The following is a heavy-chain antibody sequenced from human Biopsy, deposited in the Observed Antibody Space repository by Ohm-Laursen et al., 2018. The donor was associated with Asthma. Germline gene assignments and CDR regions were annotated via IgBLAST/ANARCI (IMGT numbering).Heavy chain of an antibody. V-gene: IGHV3-30*01. D-gene: IGHD1-1*01. CDR3: VRDGTDDAFDI. Sequence: SLRLSCTAFGFSFSNFAIHWVRQAPVKGLEWVGVISKDASTQDYADSVKGRFTMARDNSKNTLDLQMNSLREEDPAVYYCVRDGTDDAFDIWGQGTVVSVSS. CDR2: ISKDASTQ. CDR1: GFSFSNFA. J-gene: IGHJ3*02.